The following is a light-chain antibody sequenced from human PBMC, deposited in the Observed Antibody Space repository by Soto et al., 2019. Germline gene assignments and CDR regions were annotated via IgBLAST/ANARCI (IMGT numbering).Light chain of an antibody. CDR2: AAS. V-gene: IGKV1D-12*01. Sequence: IRMTQSPSSVSASVGDRVTITCRASQDLSSWLAWYQQKPGKAPKLLISAASSLQSGVPSRFSGSGSGTDFTLTIRSLQPEDFATYYCQQPISFPITFGQGTRLEIK. CDR1: QDLSSW. J-gene: IGKJ5*01. CDR3: QQPISFPIT.